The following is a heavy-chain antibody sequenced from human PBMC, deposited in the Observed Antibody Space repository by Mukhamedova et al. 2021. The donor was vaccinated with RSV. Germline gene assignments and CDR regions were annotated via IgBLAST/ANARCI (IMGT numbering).Heavy chain of an antibody. Sequence: GMHRVRQAPGKGLEWVAVIWYDGSNKYYADSVKGRFTISRDNSKNTLYLQMNSLRAEDTAVYYCARDPGIQYYYDSSGAETYFD. CDR1: G. J-gene: IGHJ4*01. V-gene: IGHV3-33*01. D-gene: IGHD3-22*01. CDR2: IWYDGSNK. CDR3: ARDPGIQYYYDSSGAETYFD.